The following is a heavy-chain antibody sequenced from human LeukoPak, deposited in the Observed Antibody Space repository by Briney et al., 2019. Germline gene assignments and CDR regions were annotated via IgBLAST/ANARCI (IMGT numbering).Heavy chain of an antibody. J-gene: IGHJ4*02. V-gene: IGHV4-34*01. Sequence: SETLSLTCAVYGGSFSGYYWSWIRQPPGKGLEWIGEINHSGSTNYNPSLKSRVTISVDTSKNQFSLKLSSVTAADTAVYYCARDRVIHRGSDWSAYWGQGTLVTVSS. CDR2: INHSGST. D-gene: IGHD6-19*01. CDR1: GGSFSGYY. CDR3: ARDRVIHRGSDWSAY.